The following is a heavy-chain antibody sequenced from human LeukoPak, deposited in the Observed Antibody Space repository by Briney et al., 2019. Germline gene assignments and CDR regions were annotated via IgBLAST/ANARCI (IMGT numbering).Heavy chain of an antibody. V-gene: IGHV1-18*01. CDR3: ARVEGYYYDSSGYFDY. CDR2: ISAYNGNT. J-gene: IGHJ4*02. CDR1: GYTFTSYG. D-gene: IGHD3-22*01. Sequence: ASVKVSCKASGYTFTSYGISWVRQAPGQGLEWMGWISAYNGNTNYAQKLQGRVTMTTDTSTSTAYMELRSLRSDGTAVYYCARVEGYYYDSSGYFDYWGQGTPVTVSS.